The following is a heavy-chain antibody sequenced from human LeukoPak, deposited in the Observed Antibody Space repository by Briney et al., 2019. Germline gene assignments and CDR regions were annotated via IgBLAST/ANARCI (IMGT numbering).Heavy chain of an antibody. CDR3: ARHKGIITVVRGVRPYNWFDP. Sequence: PSETLSLTCAVYGGSFSGYYWSWIRQPPGKGLEWIGEINHSGSTNYNPSLKSRVTISVDTSKNQFSLKLSSVTAADTAVYYCARHKGIITVVRGVRPYNWFDPWGQGTLVTVSS. V-gene: IGHV4-34*01. CDR2: INHSGST. D-gene: IGHD3-10*01. CDR1: GGSFSGYY. J-gene: IGHJ5*02.